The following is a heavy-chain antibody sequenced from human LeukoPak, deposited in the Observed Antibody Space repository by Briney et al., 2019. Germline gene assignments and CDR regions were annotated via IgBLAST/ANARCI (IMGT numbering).Heavy chain of an antibody. CDR2: ISAYNGNT. CDR1: GYTFTSYG. D-gene: IGHD2-2*02. CDR3: ARDLVVVVPAAIVGGLWGMDV. V-gene: IGHV1-18*01. Sequence: ASVKVSCKASGYTFTSYGISWVRQAPGQGLEWMGWISAYNGNTNYAQKLQGRVTMTTDTSTSTAYMELRSLRSDDTAVYYCARDLVVVVPAAIVGGLWGMDVWGQGTTVTVSS. J-gene: IGHJ6*02.